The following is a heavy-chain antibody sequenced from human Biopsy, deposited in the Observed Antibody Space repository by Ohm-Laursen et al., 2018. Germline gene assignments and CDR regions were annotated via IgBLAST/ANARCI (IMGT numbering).Heavy chain of an antibody. CDR1: GAIFSNYA. V-gene: IGHV1-69*13. CDR3: ARLAQIYGDSPFDP. J-gene: IGHJ5*02. CDR2: IIPLFGAP. D-gene: IGHD4-17*01. Sequence: SVKVSCKASGAIFSNYAITWVRQAPGQGLEWMGGIIPLFGAPNYAQKFQGRLTITADESKSTTYMELSSLRSEDTAVYYCARLAQIYGDSPFDPWGQGILVTVSS.